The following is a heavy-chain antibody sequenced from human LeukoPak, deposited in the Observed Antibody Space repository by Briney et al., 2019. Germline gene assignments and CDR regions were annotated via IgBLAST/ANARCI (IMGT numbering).Heavy chain of an antibody. CDR2: ISGSGGST. Sequence: GGSLRLSCAASGFTFSSYAMSWVRQAPGKGLEWVSAISGSGGSTYYADSVKGRVTISRDNSKNTRYLQMSSLRAEGTAVYYCAKKIFGVASNYFDYWGQGTLVTVSS. J-gene: IGHJ4*02. D-gene: IGHD3-3*01. V-gene: IGHV3-23*01. CDR3: AKKIFGVASNYFDY. CDR1: GFTFSSYA.